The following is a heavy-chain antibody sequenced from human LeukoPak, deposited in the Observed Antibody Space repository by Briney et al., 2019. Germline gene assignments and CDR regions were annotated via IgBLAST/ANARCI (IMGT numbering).Heavy chain of an antibody. Sequence: SQTLSLTCTVSGGSISSGDYYWSWIRQPPGKGLEWIGYIYYSGSTYYNPSLKSRVTISVDTSKNQFSLKLSSVTAADTAVYYCARSDRGVWGSYRPGIWGQGTMVTVSS. CDR2: IYYSGST. CDR1: GGSISSGDYY. CDR3: ARSDRGVWGSYRPGI. V-gene: IGHV4-30-4*08. J-gene: IGHJ3*02. D-gene: IGHD3-16*02.